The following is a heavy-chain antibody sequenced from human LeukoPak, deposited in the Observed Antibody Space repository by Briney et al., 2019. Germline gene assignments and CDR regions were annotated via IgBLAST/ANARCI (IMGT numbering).Heavy chain of an antibody. Sequence: SETLSLTCTVSGGSISSYYWSWIRQPPGKGLEWLGYIYSSGSTSYNPSLKSRVTISLDTSKNQFSLKLSSVTAADTAVYYCARRPARGYSYGFTSRYFDYWGQGTLVTVSS. J-gene: IGHJ4*02. CDR3: ARRPARGYSYGFTSRYFDY. CDR2: IYSSGST. CDR1: GGSISSYY. V-gene: IGHV4-59*12. D-gene: IGHD5-18*01.